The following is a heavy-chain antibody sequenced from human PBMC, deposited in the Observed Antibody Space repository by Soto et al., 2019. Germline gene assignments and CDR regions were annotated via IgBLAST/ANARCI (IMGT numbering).Heavy chain of an antibody. CDR2: INPNGGIT. J-gene: IGHJ4*02. V-gene: IGHV1-46*01. CDR3: ARGLAAGDY. CDR1: GYTFTNYY. D-gene: IGHD6-13*01. Sequence: QVQLVQSGAEVKNPGASVKVSCKASGYTFTNYYIHWVRQAPGQGLEWMAIINPNGGITNYEQEFQGRVTLARDTFTTTVYMELSSLRSEDTAISYCARGLAAGDYWGQGTLVTVSS.